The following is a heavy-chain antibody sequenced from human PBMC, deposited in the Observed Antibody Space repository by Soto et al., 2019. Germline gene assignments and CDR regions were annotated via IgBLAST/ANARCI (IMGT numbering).Heavy chain of an antibody. V-gene: IGHV4-61*01. CDR2: IYYSGST. CDR3: ASPNAGAFKI. CDR1: GGSVTSGTYY. Sequence: QVQLQESGPGLVKPSETLSLTCTVSGGSVTSGTYYWSWIRQPPGKGLEYIGYIYYSGSTNYNPSLNSRVTISVGTPKNQFSLKLSSATAADTALYYCASPNAGAFKIWGQGTMVTVSS. J-gene: IGHJ3*02.